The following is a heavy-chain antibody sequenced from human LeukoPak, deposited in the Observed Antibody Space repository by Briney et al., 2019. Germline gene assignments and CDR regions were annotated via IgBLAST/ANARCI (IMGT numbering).Heavy chain of an antibody. CDR2: INSDGSST. J-gene: IGHJ4*02. V-gene: IGHV3-74*01. D-gene: IGHD5-18*01. CDR1: GFTFSSYW. Sequence: GGSLRLSCAASGFTFSSYWMHWVRQAPGKGLVWVSRINSDGSSTIYADSVKGRFTISRDNAKNTLYLQMNSLRAEDTAVYYCARGGYSYGYGLVDYWGQGALVTVSS. CDR3: ARGGYSYGYGLVDY.